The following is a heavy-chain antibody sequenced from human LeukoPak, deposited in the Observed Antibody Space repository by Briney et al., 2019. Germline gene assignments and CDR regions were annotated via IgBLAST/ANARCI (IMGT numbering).Heavy chain of an antibody. Sequence: PSETLSLTCAVYGGSFSGYYWSWIRQHPGKGLEWIGYIYYSGSTYYNPSLKSRVTISVDTSKNQFSLKLSSVTAADTAVYYCARDNIAVAGIDYWGQGTLVTVSS. CDR3: ARDNIAVAGIDY. CDR2: IYYSGST. CDR1: GGSFSGYY. V-gene: IGHV4-31*11. J-gene: IGHJ4*02. D-gene: IGHD6-19*01.